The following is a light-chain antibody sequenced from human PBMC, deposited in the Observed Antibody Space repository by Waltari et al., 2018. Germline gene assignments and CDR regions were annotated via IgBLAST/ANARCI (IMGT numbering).Light chain of an antibody. J-gene: IGLJ2*01. CDR3: AAWDDSLNGPV. V-gene: IGLV2-8*01. CDR2: EVS. CDR1: SNDVGRYNH. Sequence: QSPLTQPPSASGSPGQSVTISCTGTSNDVGRYNHVSWYQQHPGKAPKVIIYEVSERPSGVPDRFSGSKSGNTATLTVSGLQAEDEADYYCAAWDDSLNGPVFGGGTKLTVL.